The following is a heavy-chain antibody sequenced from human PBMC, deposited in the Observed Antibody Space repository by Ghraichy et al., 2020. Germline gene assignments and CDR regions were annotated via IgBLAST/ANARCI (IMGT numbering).Heavy chain of an antibody. CDR3: ANDWGEYPDCLDV. V-gene: IGHV3-23*01. D-gene: IGHD2/OR15-2a*01. Sequence: GGSLRLSCAASGFIFNNYAMHWVRQAPGKGLEWVSAISGSGGNTYYADSVKGRFTIFRDNSKNTLYPKINRLRAEDTALYYCANDWGEYPDCLDVWGQGTMVTVSS. J-gene: IGHJ3*01. CDR1: GFIFNNYA. CDR2: ISGSGGNT.